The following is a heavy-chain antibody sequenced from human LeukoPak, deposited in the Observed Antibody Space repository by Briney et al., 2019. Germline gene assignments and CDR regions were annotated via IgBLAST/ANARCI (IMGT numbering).Heavy chain of an antibody. D-gene: IGHD3-16*01. Sequence: PSETLALTCTVSGGSISSSYWSWIRQPPGKGLEWIGYTHSSGSTTYNPSLKSRVTISVDTSRTQFSLKLSSVTAADTAAYYCTRGPLAYLEYWGQRTLVTVSS. J-gene: IGHJ4*02. CDR2: THSSGST. V-gene: IGHV4-59*01. CDR1: GGSISSSY. CDR3: TRGPLAYLEY.